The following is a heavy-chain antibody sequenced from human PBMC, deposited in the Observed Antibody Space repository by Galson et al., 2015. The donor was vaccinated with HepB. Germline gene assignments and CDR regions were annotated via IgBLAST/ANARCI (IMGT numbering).Heavy chain of an antibody. CDR1: GFTFSAYW. CDR2: VNLDGSEM. Sequence: LRLSCAASGFTFSAYWMSWVRQVPGKGLEWVADVNLDGSEMYYADSVKGRFTISRDNAERSVSLHMYSLRAEDTAVYYCAREVMIRTLAHKTPDYWGQGTLVTVSS. D-gene: IGHD3-16*01. CDR3: AREVMIRTLAHKTPDY. J-gene: IGHJ4*02. V-gene: IGHV3-7*03.